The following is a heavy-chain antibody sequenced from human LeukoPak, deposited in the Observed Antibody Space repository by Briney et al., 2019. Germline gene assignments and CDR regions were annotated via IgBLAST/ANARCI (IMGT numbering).Heavy chain of an antibody. CDR1: GFTFSSYW. CDR3: ARYHYGDHPFDP. D-gene: IGHD4-17*01. Sequence: SGGFLRLSCAASGFTFSSYWMSWVRQAPGKGLEWVANVKQDGSEKKYMDSVEGRFTISRDNAKNSLYLQMNSLRAEDTAVYYCARYHYGDHPFDPWGQGTLVTVSS. J-gene: IGHJ5*02. CDR2: VKQDGSEK. V-gene: IGHV3-7*01.